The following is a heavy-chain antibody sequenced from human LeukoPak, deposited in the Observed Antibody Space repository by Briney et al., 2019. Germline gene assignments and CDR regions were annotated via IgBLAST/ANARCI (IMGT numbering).Heavy chain of an antibody. J-gene: IGHJ6*02. D-gene: IGHD4-11*01. CDR3: ARMEDSNYGTWGPYYYYGMDV. CDR1: GGSFSGYY. V-gene: IGHV4-34*01. Sequence: SETLSLTCAVYGGSFSGYYWSWIRRPPGKGLEWSGEINHSGSTNYNPSLKSRVTISVDTSKNQFSLKLSSVTAADTAVYYCARMEDSNYGTWGPYYYYGMDVWGQGTTVTVSS. CDR2: INHSGST.